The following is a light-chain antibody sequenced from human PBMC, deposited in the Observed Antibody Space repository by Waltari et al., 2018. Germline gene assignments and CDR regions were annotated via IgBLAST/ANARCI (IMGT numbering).Light chain of an antibody. CDR3: ASYTKTSTLV. CDR2: NVN. V-gene: IGLV2-14*03. Sequence: QSALTQPASVSGSPGQSITVSCTGTSSDVGAYHYVSWYQQHPGKAPRLSIYNVNSRPSGVSHRFAGSKSDNTASLTISGLQAEDEADYYCASYTKTSTLVFGGGTKLTVL. CDR1: SSDVGAYHY. J-gene: IGLJ2*01.